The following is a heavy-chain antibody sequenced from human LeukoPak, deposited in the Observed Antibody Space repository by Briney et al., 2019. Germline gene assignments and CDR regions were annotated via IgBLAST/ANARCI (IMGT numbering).Heavy chain of an antibody. Sequence: GASVKVSCKVSGYTLTELSMHWVRQAPGKGLEWMGGFDPEDGETIYAQKFQGRVTITADESTSTAYMELSSLRSEDTAVYYCARSIDIVVVPTRIFYYYGMDVWGQGTTVTVSS. CDR3: ARSIDIVVVPTRIFYYYGMDV. J-gene: IGHJ6*02. D-gene: IGHD2-2*01. CDR1: GYTLTELS. V-gene: IGHV1-24*01. CDR2: FDPEDGET.